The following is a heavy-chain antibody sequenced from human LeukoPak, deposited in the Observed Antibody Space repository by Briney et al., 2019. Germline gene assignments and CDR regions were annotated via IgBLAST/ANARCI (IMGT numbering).Heavy chain of an antibody. CDR2: INHSGTT. CDR3: ARGGLVNYFDY. J-gene: IGHJ4*02. D-gene: IGHD3/OR15-3a*01. CDR1: GGSFSGYY. Sequence: SETLSLTCVVYGGSFSGYYWSWIRQPPGKGLEWIGEINHSGTTNYNPSLKSRVTISVDTSKNQFSLKLTSVTAADTAVYYCARGGLVNYFDYWGQGTLVTVSS. V-gene: IGHV4-34*01.